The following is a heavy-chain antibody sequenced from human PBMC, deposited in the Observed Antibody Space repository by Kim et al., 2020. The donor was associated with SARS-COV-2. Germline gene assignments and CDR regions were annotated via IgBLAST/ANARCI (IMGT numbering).Heavy chain of an antibody. CDR2: ISSNGGST. J-gene: IGHJ4*02. V-gene: IGHV3-64*02. D-gene: IGHD6-13*01. Sequence: GGSLRLSCAASGFTFSSYAMHWVRQAPGKGLEYVSAISSNGGSTYYADSVKGRFTISRDNSKNTLYLQMGSLRAEDMAVYYCARGAAAGNLVDRAPQAPFDYWGQGTLVTVSS. CDR3: ARGAAAGNLVDRAPQAPFDY. CDR1: GFTFSSYA.